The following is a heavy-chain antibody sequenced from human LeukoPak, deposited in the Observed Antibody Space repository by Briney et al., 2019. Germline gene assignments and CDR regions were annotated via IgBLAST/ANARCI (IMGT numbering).Heavy chain of an antibody. CDR1: GGSISSSSYY. J-gene: IGHJ4*02. V-gene: IGHV4-39*01. CDR2: IYYSGST. Sequence: SSETLSLTCTVSGGSISSSSYYWGWIRQPPGKGLEWIGSIYYSGSTYYNPSLKSRVTISVDTSKNQFSLKLSSVTAADTAVYYCARPKGSWWNYFDYWGQGTLVTVSS. CDR3: ARPKGSWWNYFDY. D-gene: IGHD6-13*01.